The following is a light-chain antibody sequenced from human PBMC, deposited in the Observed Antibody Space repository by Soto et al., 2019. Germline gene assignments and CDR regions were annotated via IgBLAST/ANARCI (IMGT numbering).Light chain of an antibody. V-gene: IGLV1-44*01. CDR3: VSWDDSLKAVV. Sequence: QSVLTQPPSASGTPGQRVTISCSGSSSNIGSNTVNWYQQFPGTAPKLLIYSTDQWPSGVPDRFSGSKSGTSASLAISGLQSEDEADYYCVSWDDSLKAVVFGGGTQLTVL. CDR1: SSNIGSNT. J-gene: IGLJ2*01. CDR2: STD.